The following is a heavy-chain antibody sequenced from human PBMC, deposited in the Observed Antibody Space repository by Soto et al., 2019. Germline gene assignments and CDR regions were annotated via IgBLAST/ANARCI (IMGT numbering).Heavy chain of an antibody. CDR3: AAFPYYYGSGSYYNLADY. Sequence: QMPLVQSGPEVKKPGTSVKVSCKASGFTFTSSAMQWVRQARGQRLEWIGWIVVGSGNTNYAQKFQERVTITRDMSTSTAYMELSSLRSEDTAVYYCAAFPYYYGSGSYYNLADYWGQGTLVTVSS. D-gene: IGHD3-10*01. CDR2: IVVGSGNT. J-gene: IGHJ4*02. CDR1: GFTFTSSA. V-gene: IGHV1-58*02.